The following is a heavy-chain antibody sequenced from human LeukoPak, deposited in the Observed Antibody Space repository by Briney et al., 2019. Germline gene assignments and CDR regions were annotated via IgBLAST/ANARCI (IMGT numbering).Heavy chain of an antibody. D-gene: IGHD3-9*01. CDR3: ARTTSYFTAFDI. Sequence: PGGSLRLSCADSGFTFSSYSMNWVRQAPGKGLEWVSSISSSGSYIYYADSLKGRFTISRDNAKNSLYLKMNSLRAEDTAVYYCARTTSYFTAFDIWGQGTMVTVSS. V-gene: IGHV3-21*01. J-gene: IGHJ3*02. CDR2: ISSSGSYI. CDR1: GFTFSSYS.